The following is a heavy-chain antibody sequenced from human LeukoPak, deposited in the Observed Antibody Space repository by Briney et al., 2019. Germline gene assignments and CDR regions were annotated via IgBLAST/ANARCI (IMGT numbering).Heavy chain of an antibody. CDR2: ISGSGGST. D-gene: IGHD3-22*01. CDR3: AKLVVVITTFYDY. CDR1: GFTFSSYA. V-gene: IGHV3-23*01. J-gene: IGHJ4*02. Sequence: GGSLRLSCAASGFTFSSYAMSWVRQAPGKGLEWVSAISGSGGSTYYADSVKGRFTIPRDNSKNTLYLQMNSLRAEDTAVYYCAKLVVVITTFYDYWGQGTLVTVSS.